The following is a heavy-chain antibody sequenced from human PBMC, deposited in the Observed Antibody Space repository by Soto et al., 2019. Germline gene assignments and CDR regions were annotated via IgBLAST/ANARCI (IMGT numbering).Heavy chain of an antibody. J-gene: IGHJ3*02. Sequence: LSLTCTVSGGSISSGGYYWSWIRQHPGKGLEWIGYIYYSGSTYYNPSLKSRVTISVDTSKNQFSLKLSSVTAADTAVYYCATIRGLRVAAFDIWGQGTMVTVSS. CDR3: ATIRGLRVAAFDI. D-gene: IGHD5-12*01. CDR2: IYYSGST. V-gene: IGHV4-31*03. CDR1: GGSISSGGYY.